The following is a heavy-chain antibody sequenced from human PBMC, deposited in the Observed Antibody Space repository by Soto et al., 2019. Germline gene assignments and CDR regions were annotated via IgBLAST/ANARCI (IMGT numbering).Heavy chain of an antibody. V-gene: IGHV3-53*02. CDR3: ARVNTYDYYYSMDF. CDR2: VYSSGTT. J-gene: IGHJ6*02. D-gene: IGHD2-21*01. Sequence: EVQLVETGGGLIKPGGSLSLSCAASGLAVTSNSMSWVRQAPGKGLEWVAVVYSSGTTDYADSVKGRFTFSRDKSKTTIYLQMRNLRAEATAVYYCARVNTYDYYYSMDFWGQGTTVTVSS. CDR1: GLAVTSNS.